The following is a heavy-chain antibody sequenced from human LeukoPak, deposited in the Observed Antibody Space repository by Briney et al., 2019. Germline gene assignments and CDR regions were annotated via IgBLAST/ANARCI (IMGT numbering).Heavy chain of an antibody. Sequence: GGSLRLSCAASGFTVSSNYMSWVRQAPGKGLEWVSVIYSGGSTYYADSVKGRFTISRHNSKNTLYLQMNSLRAEDTAVYYCARDAYMNDRWFYSMDIWGQGTTVIVSS. CDR3: ARDAYMNDRWFYSMDI. CDR1: GFTVSSNY. J-gene: IGHJ6*02. D-gene: IGHD2-15*01. V-gene: IGHV3-53*04. CDR2: IYSGGST.